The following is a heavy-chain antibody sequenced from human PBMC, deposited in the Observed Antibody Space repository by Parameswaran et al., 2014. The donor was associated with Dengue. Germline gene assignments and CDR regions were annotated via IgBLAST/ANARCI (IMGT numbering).Heavy chain of an antibody. CDR2: INAGNGNT. V-gene: IGHV1-3*01. D-gene: IGHD3-10*01. Sequence: WVRQAPGQRLEWMGWINAGNGNTKYSQKFQGRVTITRDTSASTAYMELSSLRSEDTAVYYCARVPSRFYYYGSGSYSDYWGQGTLVTVSS. CDR3: ARVPSRFYYYGSGSYSDY. J-gene: IGHJ4*02.